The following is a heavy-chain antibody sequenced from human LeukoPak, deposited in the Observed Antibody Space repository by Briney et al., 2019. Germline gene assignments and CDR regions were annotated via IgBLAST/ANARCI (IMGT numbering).Heavy chain of an antibody. J-gene: IGHJ4*02. V-gene: IGHV3-23*01. D-gene: IGHD3-3*01. CDR3: AIPEGVGLRFWP. CDR2: ISGSGGST. CDR1: GFTFSSYA. Sequence: GGSLRLSCAASGFTFSSYAMSWVRQAPGRGLEWVSAISGSGGSTYYADSVKGRFTISRDNSKNTLYLQMNSLRAEDTAVYYCAIPEGVGLRFWPWGQGTLVTVSS.